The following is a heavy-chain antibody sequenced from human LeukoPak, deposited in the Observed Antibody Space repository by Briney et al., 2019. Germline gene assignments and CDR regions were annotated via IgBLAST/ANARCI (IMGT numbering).Heavy chain of an antibody. CDR3: ARDGSRGDSYYFDY. V-gene: IGHV3-53*01. CDR1: GFTVSSNY. CDR2: IYSGGST. J-gene: IGHJ4*02. Sequence: GRSLRLSCAASGFTVSSNYMSWVRQAPGKGLEWVSVIYSGGSTYYADSVKGRFTISRDNSKNTLYLQMNSLRAEDTAVYYCARDGSRGDSYYFDYWGQGTLVTVSS. D-gene: IGHD1-26*01.